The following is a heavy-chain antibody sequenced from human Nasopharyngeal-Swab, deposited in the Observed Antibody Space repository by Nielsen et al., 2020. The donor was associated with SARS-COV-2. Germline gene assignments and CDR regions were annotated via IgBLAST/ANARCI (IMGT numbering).Heavy chain of an antibody. J-gene: IGHJ1*01. D-gene: IGHD3-22*01. CDR2: ISWNSGSI. Sequence: TLSLTCAASGFTFDDYAMHWVRQAPGKGLEWVSGISWNSGSIGYADSVKGRFTISRDNAKNSLYLQMNSLRAEDTALYYCAKDFYYDSSGPPSVQHWGQGTLVTVSS. CDR1: GFTFDDYA. V-gene: IGHV3-9*01. CDR3: AKDFYYDSSGPPSVQH.